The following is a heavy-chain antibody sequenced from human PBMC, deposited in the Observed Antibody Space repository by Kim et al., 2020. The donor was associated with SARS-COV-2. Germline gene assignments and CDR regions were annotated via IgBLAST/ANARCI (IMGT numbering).Heavy chain of an antibody. CDR1: GGSISSSSYY. Sequence: SETLSLTCTVSGGSISSSSYYWGWIRQPPGKGLEWIGSIYYSGSTYYNPSLKSRVTISVDTFKNQFSLKLSSVTAADTAVYYCARESIKVGPYAVPFDPWGQGTLVTVSS. CDR3: ARESIKVGPYAVPFDP. CDR2: IYYSGST. V-gene: IGHV4-39*07. D-gene: IGHD1-26*01. J-gene: IGHJ5*02.